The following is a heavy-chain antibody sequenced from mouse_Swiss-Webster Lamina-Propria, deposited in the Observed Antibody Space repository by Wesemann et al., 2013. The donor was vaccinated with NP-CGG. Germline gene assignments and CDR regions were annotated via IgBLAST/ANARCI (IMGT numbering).Heavy chain of an antibody. CDR1: GYTFTSYW. Sequence: VQLQQSGTVLARPGASVKMSCKASGYTFTSYWMHWVKQRPGQGLEWIGAIYPGNSDTSYNQKFKGKAKLTAVTSTSTAYMELSSLTNEDSAVYYCTRIPTASAWFAYWGQGTLVTVSA. V-gene: IGHV1-5*01. CDR3: TRIPTASAWFAY. J-gene: IGHJ3*01. CDR2: IYPGNSDT. D-gene: IGHD1-2*01.